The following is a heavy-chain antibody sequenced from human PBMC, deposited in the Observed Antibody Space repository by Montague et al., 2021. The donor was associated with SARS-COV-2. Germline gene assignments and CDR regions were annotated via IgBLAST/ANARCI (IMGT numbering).Heavy chain of an antibody. D-gene: IGHD5-24*01. CDR1: GDSVSGNSAG. CDR3: ASGWLRGYFDP. J-gene: IGHJ5*02. Sequence: CAISGDSVSGNSAGWNWIRQSPSRGLEWLGRTYYRSKWYNDYAVSVKSRITINPDTSKNQSSLHLNSVTPEDTAVYYCASGWLRGYFDPWGQGTLVTVSS. V-gene: IGHV6-1*01. CDR2: TYYRSKWYN.